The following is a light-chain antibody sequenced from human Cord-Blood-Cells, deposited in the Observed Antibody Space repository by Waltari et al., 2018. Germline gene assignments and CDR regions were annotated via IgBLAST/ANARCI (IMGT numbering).Light chain of an antibody. Sequence: DIQMTQSPSSLSASVGDRVTITCRASQSISSYLKWYQQKPGKAPKLLIYAASSLQSGVPSRISSSGSRTEFTLTISSLQPEDYSTYYCQQSYSTLMYTFGQGTKLEIK. V-gene: IGKV1-39*01. CDR3: QQSYSTLMYT. CDR2: AAS. J-gene: IGKJ2*01. CDR1: QSISSY.